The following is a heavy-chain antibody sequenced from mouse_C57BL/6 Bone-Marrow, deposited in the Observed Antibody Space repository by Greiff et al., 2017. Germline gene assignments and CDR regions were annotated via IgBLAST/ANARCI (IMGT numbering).Heavy chain of an antibody. Sequence: EVKLQESGAELVKPGASVKLSCTASGFNIKDYYMHWVKQRPEQGLEWIGRIDPADGDTKYAPKFQGKATITADTSSNTAYLQLSSLTSEDTAVYYCASVLFYAMDCWGQGTSVTVSS. CDR1: GFNIKDYY. J-gene: IGHJ4*01. D-gene: IGHD1-1*02. CDR3: ASVLFYAMDC. V-gene: IGHV14-2*01. CDR2: IDPADGDT.